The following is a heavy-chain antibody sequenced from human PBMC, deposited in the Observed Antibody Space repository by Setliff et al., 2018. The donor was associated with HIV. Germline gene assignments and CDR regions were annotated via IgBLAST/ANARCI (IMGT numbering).Heavy chain of an antibody. J-gene: IGHJ4*02. V-gene: IGHV4-28*06. D-gene: IGHD3-22*01. Sequence: SETLSLTCAVSGYSISSSNWWAWFRQPPGKGLEWIGYIYHNGNTNYNPSLRSRVTMSIDTSKNQFFLKLSSVTALDTATYYCARMGNSYDSSGSYDYFDYWGQGTLVTVYS. CDR1: GYSISSSNW. CDR2: IYHNGNT. CDR3: ARMGNSYDSSGSYDYFDY.